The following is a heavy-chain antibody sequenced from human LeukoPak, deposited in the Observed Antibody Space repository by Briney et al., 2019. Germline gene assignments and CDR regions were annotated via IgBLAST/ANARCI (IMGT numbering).Heavy chain of an antibody. D-gene: IGHD3-9*01. V-gene: IGHV4-38-2*02. CDR3: ARAILTGSSRYYFDY. CDR2: IYHSGST. CDR1: DYSINSGYY. Sequence: PSETLSLTCTVSDYSINSGYYWGWIRKPPGKGLEWIGSIYHSGSTYYTPSLKSRVTISVDTSKNQFSLKLSSVTAADTAVYYCARAILTGSSRYYFDYWGQGTLSPSPQ. J-gene: IGHJ4*02.